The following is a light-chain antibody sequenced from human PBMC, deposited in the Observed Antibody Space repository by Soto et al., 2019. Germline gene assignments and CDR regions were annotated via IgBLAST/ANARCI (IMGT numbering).Light chain of an antibody. CDR2: VAS. J-gene: IGKJ4*01. CDR1: QIVRSNY. Sequence: EIVLTQSPDNLSLSPGERATLSCRASQIVRSNYLAWYQQKPGQAPMFLNYVASSRATGIPDRFSGSGSGTDFTLTISRLEPEDFAVYYCQQYGSSPLTIVGGTKEEIK. CDR3: QQYGSSPLT. V-gene: IGKV3-20*01.